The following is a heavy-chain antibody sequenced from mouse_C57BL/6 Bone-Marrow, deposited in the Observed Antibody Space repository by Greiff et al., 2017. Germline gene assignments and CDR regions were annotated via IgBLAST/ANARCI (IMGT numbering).Heavy chain of an antibody. CDR3: VRRTFYYGSLDY. V-gene: IGHV10-1*01. Sequence: VQLKQSGGGLVQPKGSLKLSCAASGFSFNTYAMNWVRQAPGKGLEWVARIRSKSNNYATYYADSVKDRFTISRDDSESMLYLQMNNLKTEDTAMYYCVRRTFYYGSLDYWGQGTTLTVSS. J-gene: IGHJ2*01. CDR2: IRSKSNNYAT. D-gene: IGHD1-1*01. CDR1: GFSFNTYA.